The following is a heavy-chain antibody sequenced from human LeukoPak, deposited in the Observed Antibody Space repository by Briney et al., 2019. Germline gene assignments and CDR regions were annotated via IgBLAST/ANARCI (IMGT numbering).Heavy chain of an antibody. CDR2: MNPNSGNT. D-gene: IGHD3-3*01. CDR3: ASAIFPCGWFDP. J-gene: IGHJ5*02. V-gene: IGHV1-8*01. Sequence: RASVKVSCKASGYTFTSYDINWVRQATGQGLEWMGWMNPNSGNTGYAQKFQGRVTMTRNTSISTAYMELSSLRSEDTAVYYCASAIFPCGWFDPWGQGTLVTVSS. CDR1: GYTFTSYD.